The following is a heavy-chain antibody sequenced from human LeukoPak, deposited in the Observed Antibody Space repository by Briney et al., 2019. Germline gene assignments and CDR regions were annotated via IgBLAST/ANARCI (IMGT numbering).Heavy chain of an antibody. CDR3: ARDGRQKRSHEYYFDY. CDR1: GYTFTGYY. J-gene: IGHJ4*02. D-gene: IGHD2-15*01. V-gene: IGHV1-2*02. Sequence: ASVKVSCKASGYTFTGYYMHWVRQAPGQGLEWMGWINPNSGGTNYAQKFQGRVTMTRDTSISTAYMELSRLRSDDTAVYYCARDGRQKRSHEYYFDYWGQGTLVTVSS. CDR2: INPNSGGT.